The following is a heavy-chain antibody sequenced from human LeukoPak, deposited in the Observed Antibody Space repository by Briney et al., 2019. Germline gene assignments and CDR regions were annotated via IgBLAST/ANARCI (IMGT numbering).Heavy chain of an antibody. CDR3: ARDPVTIFGVVIRGRWFDP. D-gene: IGHD3-3*01. J-gene: IGHJ5*02. Sequence: GASVKVSCTASGYTFTSYYMHWVRQAPGQGLEWMGIINPSCGSTSYAQKFQGRVTVTRGTSTSTLYMELSSLRSEDTAVYYCARDPVTIFGVVIRGRWFDPWGQGTLVTVSS. V-gene: IGHV1-46*01. CDR1: GYTFTSYY. CDR2: INPSCGST.